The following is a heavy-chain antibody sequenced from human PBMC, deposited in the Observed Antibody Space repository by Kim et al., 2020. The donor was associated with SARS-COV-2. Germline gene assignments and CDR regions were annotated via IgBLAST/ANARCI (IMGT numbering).Heavy chain of an antibody. V-gene: IGHV3-11*04. D-gene: IGHD3-22*01. CDR2: ISSSGSTI. J-gene: IGHJ6*02. Sequence: GGSLRLSCAASGFTFSDYYMSWIRQAPGKGLEWVSYISSSGSTIYYADSVKGRFTISRDNAKNSLYLQMNSLRAEDTAVYYCARGKYDSGGYLGSNQYYYYYGMDVWGQGTTVTVS. CDR3: ARGKYDSGGYLGSNQYYYYYGMDV. CDR1: GFTFSDYY.